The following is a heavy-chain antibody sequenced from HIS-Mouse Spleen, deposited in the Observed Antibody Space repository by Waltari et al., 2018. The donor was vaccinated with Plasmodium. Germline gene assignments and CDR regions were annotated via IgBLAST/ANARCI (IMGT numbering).Heavy chain of an antibody. CDR3: ARDGHYYDSSGYFPTGFFDY. J-gene: IGHJ4*02. CDR2: IWYDGSNK. V-gene: IGHV3-33*01. D-gene: IGHD3-22*01. Sequence: QVQLVESGGGVVQPGRSLRLSCAASGFTFSSYGMHWVRQAPGKGLEWVAVIWYDGSNKYYAESVKGRFTSSRDNSKNTLYLQMNSLRAEDTAVYYCARDGHYYDSSGYFPTGFFDYWGQGTLVTVSS. CDR1: GFTFSSYG.